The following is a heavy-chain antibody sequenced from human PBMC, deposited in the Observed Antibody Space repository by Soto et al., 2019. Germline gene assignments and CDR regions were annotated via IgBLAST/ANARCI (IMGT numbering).Heavy chain of an antibody. CDR2: IGGSGSTT. V-gene: IGHV3-23*01. CDR3: AKDNFGDYYYYGMDV. Sequence: EVQLLESGGGLVQPGGSLRVSCAASGFTFSSYAMNWVRQAPGKGLEWVSSIGGSGSTTYYADSVKGRFTISRDNSKNTLYLQMNSLTAEDTVVYYCAKDNFGDYYYYGMDVWGQGTTVTVSS. J-gene: IGHJ6*02. CDR1: GFTFSSYA. D-gene: IGHD4-17*01.